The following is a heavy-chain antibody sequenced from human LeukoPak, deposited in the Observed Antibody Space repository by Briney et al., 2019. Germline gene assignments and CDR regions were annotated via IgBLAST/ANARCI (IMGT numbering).Heavy chain of an antibody. CDR1: GFTFSSYS. D-gene: IGHD1-26*01. Sequence: GGSLRLSCAASGFTFSSYSMNWVRQAPGKGLEWVSSISSSSSYIYYADSEKGRFTISRDNAKNSLHLQMNSLRAEDTAVYYCARARIVGATVRYFDYWGQGTLVTVSS. CDR3: ARARIVGATVRYFDY. V-gene: IGHV3-21*01. J-gene: IGHJ4*02. CDR2: ISSSSSYI.